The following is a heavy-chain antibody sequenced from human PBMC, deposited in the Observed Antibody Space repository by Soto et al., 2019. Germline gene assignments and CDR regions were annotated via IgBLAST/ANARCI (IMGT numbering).Heavy chain of an antibody. D-gene: IGHD3-22*01. CDR3: ANASDDSSGYHHCGATFDY. V-gene: IGHV3-30*18. CDR2: ISYDGSNK. J-gene: IGHJ4*02. Sequence: GGSLRLSCAASGFTFSSYGMHWGRQAPGKGLEWVAVISYDGSNKYYADSVKGRFTISRDNSKNTLYLQMNSLRAEDTAVYYCANASDDSSGYHHCGATFDYWGQGTLVTVSS. CDR1: GFTFSSYG.